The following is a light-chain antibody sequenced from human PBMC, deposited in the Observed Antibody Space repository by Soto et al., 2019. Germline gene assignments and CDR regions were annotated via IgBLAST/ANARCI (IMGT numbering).Light chain of an antibody. Sequence: EIQMSQSPSTLSGSIGDRVTITCRASQTISSWLAWYQQKPGKAPKLLIYKASTLKSGVPSRFSGSGSGTEFTLTISSLQPEDVATYYCQKYNSAPWTLGQGRKVDIK. CDR3: QKYNSAPWT. J-gene: IGKJ1*01. CDR2: KAS. V-gene: IGKV1-5*03. CDR1: QTISSW.